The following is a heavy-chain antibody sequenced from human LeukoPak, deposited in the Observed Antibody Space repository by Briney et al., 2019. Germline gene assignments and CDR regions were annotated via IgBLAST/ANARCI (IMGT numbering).Heavy chain of an antibody. CDR1: GGSISNYY. V-gene: IGHV4-59*08. Sequence: SETLSLTRTVSGGSISNYYWSWIRQPPGKGLEWIGHIYYSGATKYNPSLKSRITISVDTSKNHFSLMLSSVTAADTAVYYCARFGITVVRGGKYYFDYWGQGTLVAVSS. J-gene: IGHJ4*02. CDR3: ARFGITVVRGGKYYFDY. CDR2: IYYSGAT. D-gene: IGHD3-10*01.